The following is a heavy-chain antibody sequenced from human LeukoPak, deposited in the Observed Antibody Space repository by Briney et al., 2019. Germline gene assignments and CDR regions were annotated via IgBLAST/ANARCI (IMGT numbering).Heavy chain of an antibody. J-gene: IGHJ3*02. CDR3: ARLVPTGAFDI. D-gene: IGHD3-10*01. Sequence: GGSLRLSCAASGFTVSSKYMNWVRQAPGKRLEWVSVIYSGGSTYYADPVKGRFTISRDNSQNTLYLQMNSLKAEDTAVYYCARLVPTGAFDIWGQGTMVTVSS. V-gene: IGHV3-53*01. CDR1: GFTVSSKY. CDR2: IYSGGST.